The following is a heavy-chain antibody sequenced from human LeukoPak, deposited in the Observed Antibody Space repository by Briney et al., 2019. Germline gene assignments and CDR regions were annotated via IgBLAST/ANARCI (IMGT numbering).Heavy chain of an antibody. V-gene: IGHV4-34*01. CDR1: GGSFSGYY. CDR3: AKASYCSGGSCYVPFDY. J-gene: IGHJ4*02. CDR2: INHSGST. Sequence: SETLSLTCAVYGGSFSGYYWSWIRQPPGKGLEWIGEINHSGSTNYNPSLKSRVTISVDTSKNQFSLKLSSVTAADTAVYYCAKASYCSGGSCYVPFDYWGQGTLVTVSS. D-gene: IGHD2-15*01.